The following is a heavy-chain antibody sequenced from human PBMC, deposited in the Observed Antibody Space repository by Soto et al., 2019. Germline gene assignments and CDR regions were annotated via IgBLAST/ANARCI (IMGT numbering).Heavy chain of an antibody. CDR1: GYSFTSYC. Sequence: PVESLKISCKGSGYSFTSYCIGCVRQMPGKGLEWMGIIYPGDSDTRYSPSFQGQVTISADKSISTAYLQWSSLKASDTAMYYCARPGDPRGYSGYDRAAFDIWGQGTMVTVSS. D-gene: IGHD5-12*01. CDR3: ARPGDPRGYSGYDRAAFDI. J-gene: IGHJ3*02. CDR2: IYPGDSDT. V-gene: IGHV5-51*01.